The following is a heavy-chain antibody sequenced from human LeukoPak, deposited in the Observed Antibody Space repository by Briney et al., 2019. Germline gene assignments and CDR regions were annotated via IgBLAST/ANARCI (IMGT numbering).Heavy chain of an antibody. CDR1: GGSISSYY. CDR3: ARDRGYYYDSSGYFDY. Sequence: PSETLSLTCAVSGGSISSYYWSWIRQPPGKGLEWIGYIYYSGSTNYNPSLKGRVTISVDTSKNQFSLKLSSVTAADTAVYYCARDRGYYYDSSGYFDYWGQGTLVTVSS. D-gene: IGHD3-22*01. CDR2: IYYSGST. V-gene: IGHV4-59*01. J-gene: IGHJ4*02.